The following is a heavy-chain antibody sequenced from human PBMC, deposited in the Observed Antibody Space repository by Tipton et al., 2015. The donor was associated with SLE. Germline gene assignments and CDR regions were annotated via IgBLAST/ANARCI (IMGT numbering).Heavy chain of an antibody. D-gene: IGHD1-26*01. CDR1: GGSIRSFY. CDR2: IYHSGRTYYSPSSGTT. J-gene: IGHJ2*01. Sequence: LRLSCSVSGGSIRSFYWSWIRQSPGRGLEWIGSIYHSGRTYYSPSSGTTSYNPSLASRVTISLDTSKNKFSLKLSGVTAADTAVYYCAKADGVVGGQVPYWYFDLWGRGTLVTVSS. V-gene: IGHV4-59*12. CDR3: AKADGVVGGQVPYWYFDL.